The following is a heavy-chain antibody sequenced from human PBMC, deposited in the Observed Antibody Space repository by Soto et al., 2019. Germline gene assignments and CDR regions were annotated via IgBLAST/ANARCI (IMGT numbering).Heavy chain of an antibody. V-gene: IGHV4-31*03. Sequence: SETLSLTCTFSGGSISSGGYYWSWIRQHPGKGLEWIGYIYYSGSTYYNPSLKSRVTISVDTSKNQFSLKLSSVTAADTAVYYCARGNGDGSSWDYYYYGMDVWGKGTTVT. CDR3: ARGNGDGSSWDYYYYGMDV. CDR2: IYYSGST. J-gene: IGHJ6*04. D-gene: IGHD6-13*01. CDR1: GGSISSGGYY.